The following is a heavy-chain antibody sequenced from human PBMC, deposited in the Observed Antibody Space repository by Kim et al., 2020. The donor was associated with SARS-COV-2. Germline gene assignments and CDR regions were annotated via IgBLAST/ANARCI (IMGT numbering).Heavy chain of an antibody. CDR3: ARDSGAVAGTDYYYYYGMDV. D-gene: IGHD6-19*01. V-gene: IGHV3-11*05. Sequence: RFPISRDNAKNSLYLQMNSLRAEDTAVYYCARDSGAVAGTDYYYYYGMDVWGQGTTVTVSS. J-gene: IGHJ6*02.